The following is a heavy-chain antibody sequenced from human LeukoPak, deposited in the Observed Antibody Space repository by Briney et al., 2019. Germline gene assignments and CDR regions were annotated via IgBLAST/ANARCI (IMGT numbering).Heavy chain of an antibody. V-gene: IGHV3-53*04. CDR3: LRQGVGSPPR. CDR2: IYAGGSASA. Sequence: GGSLRLSYAAPGFTVSSNDMSCVSQAPGKGLEWVSLIYAGGSASAYYADSVKGRFTGSRHDSKNTLGLQMNSLNPDDTAVYYCLRQGVGSPPRWGQGTLVTVSS. D-gene: IGHD1-26*01. CDR1: GFTVSSND. J-gene: IGHJ4*02.